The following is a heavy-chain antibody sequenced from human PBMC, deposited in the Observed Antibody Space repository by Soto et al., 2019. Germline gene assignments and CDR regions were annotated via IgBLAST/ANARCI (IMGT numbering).Heavy chain of an antibody. CDR2: IYSGGST. V-gene: IGHV3-53*01. CDR1: GFTVSSNY. CDR3: ARAYRKYYDFWSGYDY. J-gene: IGHJ4*02. D-gene: IGHD3-3*01. Sequence: EVQLVESGGGLIHPGGSLRLSCAASGFTVSSNYMSWVRQAPGKGLEWVSVIYSGGSTYYADSVKGRFTISRDNSKNTLYLQMNSLRAEDTAVYYCARAYRKYYDFWSGYDYWGQGTLVTVSS.